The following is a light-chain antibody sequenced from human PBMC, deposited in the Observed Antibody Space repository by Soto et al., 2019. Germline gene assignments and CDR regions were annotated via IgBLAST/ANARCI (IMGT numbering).Light chain of an antibody. CDR3: QQYENLPT. CDR1: QDTSNY. V-gene: IGKV1-33*01. J-gene: IGKJ5*01. Sequence: IHMTQSPSSLSASVGDRVTITCQASQDTSNYLNWYQQKPGKAPKFLIYDASNLETGVPSGLRGSGSGTDFTFTISRLQPEDIATYYCQQYENLPTFGQGTRLEI. CDR2: DAS.